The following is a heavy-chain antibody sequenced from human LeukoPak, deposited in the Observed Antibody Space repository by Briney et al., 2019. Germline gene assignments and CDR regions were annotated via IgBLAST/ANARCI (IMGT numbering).Heavy chain of an antibody. CDR1: GYTITELS. CDR2: FDPEDGET. J-gene: IGHJ5*02. D-gene: IGHD3-16*01. V-gene: IGHV1-24*01. CDR3: ATDPLGWSDP. Sequence: ASVKVSCKVSGYTITELSMHWVRQAPGKGLEWMGGFDPEDGETIYAHKFQGGVTMTEDTSTDTAYMELSSLRSEDTAVYYCATDPLGWSDPWGQGTLVTVSS.